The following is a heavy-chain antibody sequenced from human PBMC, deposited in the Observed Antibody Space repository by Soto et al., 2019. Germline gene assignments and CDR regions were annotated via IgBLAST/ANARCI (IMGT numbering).Heavy chain of an antibody. V-gene: IGHV1-18*04. D-gene: IGHD3-22*01. CDR3: ARAGGYYYYYYGMVV. J-gene: IGHJ6*02. CDR1: GYTFTSYG. Sequence: ASVKVSCQASGYTFTSYGISWVRQAPGQGLEWMGWISAYNGNTNYAQKLQGRVTMTTDTSTSTAYMELRSLRSDDTAVYYCARAGGYYYYYYGMVVWGQGTTVTVSS. CDR2: ISAYNGNT.